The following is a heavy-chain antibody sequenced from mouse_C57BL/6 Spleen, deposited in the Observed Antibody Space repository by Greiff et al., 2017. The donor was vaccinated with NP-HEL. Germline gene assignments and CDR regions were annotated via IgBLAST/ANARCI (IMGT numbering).Heavy chain of an antibody. J-gene: IGHJ2*01. Sequence: VKLMESGPGLVQPSQSLSITCTVSGFSLTSYGVHWVRQSPGKGLEWLGVIWSGGSTDYNAAFISRLSISKDNSKSQVFFKMNSLQADDTAIYYCARNGIYYDYDEPLFDYWGQGTTLTVSS. CDR3: ARNGIYYDYDEPLFDY. V-gene: IGHV2-2*01. D-gene: IGHD2-4*01. CDR1: GFSLTSYG. CDR2: IWSGGST.